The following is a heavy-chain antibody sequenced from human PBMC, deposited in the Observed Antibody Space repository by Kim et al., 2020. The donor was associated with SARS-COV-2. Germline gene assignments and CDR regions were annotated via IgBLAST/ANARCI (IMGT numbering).Heavy chain of an antibody. CDR2: IYYSGST. D-gene: IGHD6-13*01. CDR1: GGSISSSSYY. J-gene: IGHJ3*02. V-gene: IGHV4-39*01. Sequence: SETLSLTCTVSGGSISSSSYYWGWIRQPPGKGLEWIGSIYYSGSTYYNPSLKSRVTISVDTSKNQFSLKLSSVTAADTAVYYCARLRQQLVHRSVLAFDIWGQGTMVTVSS. CDR3: ARLRQQLVHRSVLAFDI.